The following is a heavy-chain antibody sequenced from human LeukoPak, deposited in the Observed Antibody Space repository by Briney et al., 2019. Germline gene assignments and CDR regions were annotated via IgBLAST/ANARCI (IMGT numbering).Heavy chain of an antibody. CDR1: GFTFSSYA. Sequence: PGRSLRLSCAASGFTFSSYAMHWVRQAPGKGLEWVAVISYDGSNKYYADSVKGRFTISRDNSKNTLYLQMNSLRAEDTAVYYCATLERGYAVAVDYWGQGTLVTVSS. CDR3: ATLERGYAVAVDY. J-gene: IGHJ4*02. CDR2: ISYDGSNK. D-gene: IGHD6-19*01. V-gene: IGHV3-30*04.